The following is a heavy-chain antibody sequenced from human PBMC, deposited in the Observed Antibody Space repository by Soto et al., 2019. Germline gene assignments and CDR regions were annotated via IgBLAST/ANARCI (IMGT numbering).Heavy chain of an antibody. CDR3: ARTIRGTNDY. D-gene: IGHD1-1*01. CDR2: IYYSGST. J-gene: IGHJ4*02. Sequence: SQTLSLTCTVSGGSISDYYWSLFRQPPGKGLEWIGYIYYSGSTNYNPSLKSRVTISVDTSKNQFSLKLSSVTAADTAVYYCARTIRGTNDYWGQGTLVTVSS. CDR1: GGSISDYY. V-gene: IGHV4-59*01.